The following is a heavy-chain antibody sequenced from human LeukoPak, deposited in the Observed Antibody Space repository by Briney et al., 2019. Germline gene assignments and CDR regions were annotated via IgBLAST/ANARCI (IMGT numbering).Heavy chain of an antibody. CDR3: ARVIAPRLDAFDV. V-gene: IGHV3-23*01. D-gene: IGHD6-6*01. Sequence: GGSLRLSCAASGFTFSDYAMTWVRQAPGKGLEWVSTMTGTSGDTFYADSVKGRFTISRDISENTLFLQMNGLGAEDAAVYYCARVIAPRLDAFDVWGQGTMVTVSS. CDR1: GFTFSDYA. J-gene: IGHJ3*01. CDR2: MTGTSGDT.